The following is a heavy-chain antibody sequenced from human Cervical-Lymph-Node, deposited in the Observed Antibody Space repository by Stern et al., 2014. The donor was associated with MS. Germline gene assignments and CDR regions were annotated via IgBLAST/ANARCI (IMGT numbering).Heavy chain of an antibody. V-gene: IGHV3-33*01. CDR1: GFTFSSSG. D-gene: IGHD4-23*01. CDR2: IWYDGSNR. J-gene: IGHJ1*01. CDR3: AREGGNTAEYFQH. Sequence: DQLVESGGGVVQPGRSLRLSCAASGFTFSSSGMHWVRQAPGKGLEWMEIIWYDGSNRCYADSVKGRFTISRDNSKNTLYLQMNSLRAEDTAVYYCAREGGNTAEYFQHWGQGTLVTVSS.